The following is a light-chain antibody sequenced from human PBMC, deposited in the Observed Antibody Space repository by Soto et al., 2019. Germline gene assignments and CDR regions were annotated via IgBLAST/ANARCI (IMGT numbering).Light chain of an antibody. Sequence: QSALTQPASVSGSPGQSITISCTGTSSDVGGYNYVSWYQQHPGKAPKLMIYEVSNRPTGVSNRFSVSKSGNTASLTISGLQAEDEADYYCSSYTSGSTGVFGGGTKPTVL. V-gene: IGLV2-14*01. CDR2: EVS. J-gene: IGLJ3*02. CDR3: SSYTSGSTGV. CDR1: SSDVGGYNY.